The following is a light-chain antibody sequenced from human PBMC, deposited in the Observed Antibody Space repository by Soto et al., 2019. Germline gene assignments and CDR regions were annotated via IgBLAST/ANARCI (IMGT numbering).Light chain of an antibody. J-gene: IGKJ1*01. V-gene: IGKV1-27*01. CDR3: QKYNSAPWT. Sequence: DIQMTQSPSSLSASVGDRLTITCRASQDISNYLAWYQQTPGKVPNLLIYAASTLQSGVPSRFSGSGSGTDFTLTISSLQPEDVATYYCQKYNSAPWTFGQGTKVEIK. CDR1: QDISNY. CDR2: AAS.